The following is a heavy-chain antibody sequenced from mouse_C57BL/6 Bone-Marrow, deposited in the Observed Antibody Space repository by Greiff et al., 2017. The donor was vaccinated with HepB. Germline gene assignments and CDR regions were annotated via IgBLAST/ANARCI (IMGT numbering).Heavy chain of an antibody. CDR2: ISSGGDYI. CDR3: TRRDYYYGSLDY. J-gene: IGHJ2*01. Sequence: EVKLMESGEGLVKPGGSLKLSCAASGFTFSSYAMSWVRQTPEKRLEWVAYISSGGDYIYYADTVKGRFTISRDNARNTLYLQMSSLKSEDTAMYYCTRRDYYYGSLDYWGQGTTLTVSS. CDR1: GFTFSSYA. V-gene: IGHV5-9-1*02. D-gene: IGHD1-1*01.